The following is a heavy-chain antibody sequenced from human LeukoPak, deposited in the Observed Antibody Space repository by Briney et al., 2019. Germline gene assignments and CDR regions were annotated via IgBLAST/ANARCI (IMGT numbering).Heavy chain of an antibody. J-gene: IGHJ4*02. CDR3: ARGLGGSTTWFAY. CDR2: IYYTGST. V-gene: IGHV4-59*08. D-gene: IGHD1-26*01. CDR1: GGSISTYY. Sequence: PSETLSLTCTVSGGSISTYYWSWIRQPPGKGLEWIGNIYYTGSTIYNPSLKSRVTISVDTSENQFSLKLTSVTAADTAVYYCARGLGGSTTWFAYWGQGTLVTVSS.